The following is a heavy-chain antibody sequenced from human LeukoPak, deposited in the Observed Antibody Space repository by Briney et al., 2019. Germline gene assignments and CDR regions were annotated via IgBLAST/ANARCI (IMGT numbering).Heavy chain of an antibody. J-gene: IGHJ4*02. CDR3: ARTQSQSGSYRYYFGY. CDR2: IYYIRNT. V-gene: IGHV4-61*08. CDR1: GGSVGSAGYY. Sequence: PSETLSLTCTVSGGSVGSAGYYWSWIRLPRGGGLEWIGYIYYIRNTNYNPSLKSRVTMSLDPSKNQFSLKLNSVTAADTAVYYCARTQSQSGSYRYYFGYWGQGTLVTVSS. D-gene: IGHD1-26*01.